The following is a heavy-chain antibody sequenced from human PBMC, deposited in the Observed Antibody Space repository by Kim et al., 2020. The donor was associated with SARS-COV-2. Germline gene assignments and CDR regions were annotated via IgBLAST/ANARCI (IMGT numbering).Heavy chain of an antibody. CDR3: ARHSRWLQIPNWFGP. CDR1: GYSFTSYW. D-gene: IGHD5-12*01. V-gene: IGHV5-51*01. CDR2: IYPGDSDT. Sequence: GESLKISCKGSGYSFTSYWIGWVRQMPGKGLEWMGIIYPGDSDTRYSPSFQGQVTISADKSISTAYLQWSSLKSSDTAMYYCARHSRWLQIPNWFGPWGQGTLVSVSS. J-gene: IGHJ5*02.